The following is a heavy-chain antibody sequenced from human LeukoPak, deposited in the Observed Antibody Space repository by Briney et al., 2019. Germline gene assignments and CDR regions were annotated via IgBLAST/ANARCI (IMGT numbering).Heavy chain of an antibody. D-gene: IGHD6-19*01. J-gene: IGHJ4*02. CDR1: GFTFSSNG. CDR2: IQYDGSKK. Sequence: PGGSLRLSCVASGFTFSSNGMHWVRQAPGKGLEWVTFIQYDGSKKYYADSVKGRFTISRDNSKNTLYLEMNSLRAEDTAVYYCASLQRAAGTPNFDYWGQGTLVTVSS. V-gene: IGHV3-30*02. CDR3: ASLQRAAGTPNFDY.